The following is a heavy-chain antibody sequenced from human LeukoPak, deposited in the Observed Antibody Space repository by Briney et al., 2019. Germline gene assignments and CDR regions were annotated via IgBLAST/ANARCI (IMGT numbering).Heavy chain of an antibody. Sequence: GESLKISCQASGYNFTRYWIGWVRQLPGKGLEWMGLLYPRDSDTRYSPSFQGQVTFSADNSINTAYLQWSSLRASDTAIYYCARQMGVASRKNYFDSWGQGTLVTVSA. J-gene: IGHJ4*02. CDR3: ARQMGVASRKNYFDS. CDR2: LYPRDSDT. V-gene: IGHV5-51*01. CDR1: GYNFTRYW. D-gene: IGHD5-12*01.